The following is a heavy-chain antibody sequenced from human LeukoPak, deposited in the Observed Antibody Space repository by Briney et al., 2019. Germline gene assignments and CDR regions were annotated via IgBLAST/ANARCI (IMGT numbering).Heavy chain of an antibody. CDR1: RFTFSDYI. Sequence: GGSLRLSCAASRFTFSDYILDWVRQAPGKGLEWVGRIRRGSNKYNTEYAASVKGRFFISRDDSNNSLYLHMDSLKTEDTAVYHCTRDGGDSTKTAFDMWGQGTMVTLSS. CDR3: TRDGGDSTKTAFDM. CDR2: IRRGSNKYNT. D-gene: IGHD2/OR15-2a*01. J-gene: IGHJ3*02. V-gene: IGHV3-72*01.